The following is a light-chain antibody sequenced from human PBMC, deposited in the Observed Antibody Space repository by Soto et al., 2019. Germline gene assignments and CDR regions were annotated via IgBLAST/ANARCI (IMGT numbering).Light chain of an antibody. CDR2: GAS. CDR3: QQYGTSPWT. V-gene: IGKV3-15*01. CDR1: QSVTYN. J-gene: IGKJ1*01. Sequence: TQSPATLSASPGDRVTLSCRASQSVTYNLAWYQQRPGQAPSLLVYGASTRATGIPPRFSGRGSGTEFTLTITSLQSEDFAVYFCQQYGTSPWTFGQGTKVEIK.